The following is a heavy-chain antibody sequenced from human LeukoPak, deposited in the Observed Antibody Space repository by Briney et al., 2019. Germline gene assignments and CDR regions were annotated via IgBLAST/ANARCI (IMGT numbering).Heavy chain of an antibody. D-gene: IGHD4-23*01. J-gene: IGHJ6*02. CDR1: GFTFSSYG. CDR2: IWYDGSNK. CDR3: ARAPRWRGSGMDV. Sequence: PGGSLRLSCAASGFTFSSYGMHWVRQAPGKGLEWVAVIWYDGSNKYYADSVKGRFTISRDNSKNTLYLQMNSLRAEDTAVYYCARAPRWRGSGMDVWGQGTTVTVSS. V-gene: IGHV3-33*01.